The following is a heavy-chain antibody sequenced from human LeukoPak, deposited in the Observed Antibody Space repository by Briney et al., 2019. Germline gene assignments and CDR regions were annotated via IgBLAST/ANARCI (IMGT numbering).Heavy chain of an antibody. CDR2: INPSGGST. Sequence: ASVKVSCKASGYTFTSYYMHWVRQAPGQGLEWMGIINPSGGSTSYAQKFQGRVTMTRDTSTSTVYMELSSLRSEDTAVYYCARRFPRTIFGVVNKGYFDLWGRGTLVTVSS. J-gene: IGHJ2*01. V-gene: IGHV1-46*01. CDR3: ARRFPRTIFGVVNKGYFDL. CDR1: GYTFTSYY. D-gene: IGHD3-3*01.